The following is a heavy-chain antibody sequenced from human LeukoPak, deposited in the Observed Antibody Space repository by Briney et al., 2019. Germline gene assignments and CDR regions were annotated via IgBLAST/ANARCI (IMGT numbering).Heavy chain of an antibody. J-gene: IGHJ4*02. CDR1: GGTFISYA. CDR3: ASAFYGSGSYDY. V-gene: IGHV1-69*06. D-gene: IGHD3-10*01. Sequence: ASVKVSCKASGGTFISYAISWVRQAPGQGLEWMGGIIPIFGTANYAQKFQGRVTITADKSTSTAYMELSSLRSEDTAVYYCASAFYGSGSYDYWGQGTLVTVSS. CDR2: IIPIFGTA.